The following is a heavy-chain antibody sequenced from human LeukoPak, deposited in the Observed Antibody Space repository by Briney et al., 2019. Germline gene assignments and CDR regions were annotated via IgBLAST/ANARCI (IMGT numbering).Heavy chain of an antibody. D-gene: IGHD1-26*01. CDR1: GGSFSGYY. V-gene: IGHV4-34*01. CDR3: ARATPSYAFDY. Sequence: SETLPLTCAVYGGSFSGYYWSWIRQPPGKGLEWIGEINHSGSTNYNPSLKSRVTISVDTSKNQFSLKLSSVTAADTAVYYCARATPSYAFDYWGQGTLVTVSS. J-gene: IGHJ4*02. CDR2: INHSGST.